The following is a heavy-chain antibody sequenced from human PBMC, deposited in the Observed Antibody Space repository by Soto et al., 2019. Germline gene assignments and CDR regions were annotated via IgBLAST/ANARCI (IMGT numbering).Heavy chain of an antibody. CDR3: EGSLWSVQTADY. D-gene: IGHD3-10*01. CDR2: ISGSGGST. V-gene: IGHV3-23*01. Sequence: GGSLRLSCAASGFTFSSYAMSWVRQAPGKGLEWVSAISGSGGSTYYADSVKGRFTISRDNSKNTLYLQMNSLRAEDTAVYYCEGSLWSVQTADYWGQGTLVTVSS. J-gene: IGHJ4*02. CDR1: GFTFSSYA.